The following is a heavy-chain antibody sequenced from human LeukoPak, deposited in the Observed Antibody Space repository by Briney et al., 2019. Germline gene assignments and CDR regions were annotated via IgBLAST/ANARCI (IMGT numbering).Heavy chain of an antibody. CDR1: GFNFDTYA. CDR3: AKRSGTYRNFDY. CDR2: ISGSGGST. V-gene: IGHV3-23*01. D-gene: IGHD1-26*01. J-gene: IGHJ4*02. Sequence: GGSLRLSCAASGFNFDTYAMSWVRQAPGKGLEWVSAISGSGGSTYYADSVKGRFTISRDNSKNTLYLQMNSLRAEDTAVYYCAKRSGTYRNFDYWGQGTLVTVSS.